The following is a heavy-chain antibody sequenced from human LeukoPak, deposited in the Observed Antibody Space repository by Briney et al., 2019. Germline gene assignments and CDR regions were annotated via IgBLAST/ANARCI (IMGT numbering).Heavy chain of an antibody. J-gene: IGHJ6*04. CDR2: ISSSGSTI. CDR1: GFTFSSYE. CDR3: AELGITMIGGV. D-gene: IGHD3-10*02. V-gene: IGHV3-48*03. Sequence: PGGSLRLSCAASGFTFSSYEMNWVRQAPGKGLEWVSYISSSGSTIYYADSVKGRFTISRDNTKNSLYLQMNSLRAEDTAVYYCAELGITMIGGVWGKGTTVTISS.